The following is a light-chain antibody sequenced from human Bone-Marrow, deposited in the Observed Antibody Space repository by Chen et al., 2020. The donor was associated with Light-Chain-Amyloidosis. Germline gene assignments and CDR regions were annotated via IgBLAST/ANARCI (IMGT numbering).Light chain of an antibody. CDR1: NIGSTS. CDR2: DDS. J-gene: IGLJ3*02. CDR3: QVWDRSSDRPV. Sequence: SFVLIQPSSVSVAPGKTATLAWGGNNIGSTSVHWYQQTPGQAPLLVVYDDSVRPSGIPERLSGSNSGNTATLTSSRVEAGYEADYYCQVWDRSSDRPVFGGGTKLTVL. V-gene: IGLV3-21*03.